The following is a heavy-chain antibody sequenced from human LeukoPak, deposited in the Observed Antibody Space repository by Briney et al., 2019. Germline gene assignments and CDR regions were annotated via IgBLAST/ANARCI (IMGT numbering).Heavy chain of an antibody. CDR2: ISGSGGST. Sequence: GGTLRLSCAASGFTFSSYGMSWVRQAPGKGLEWVSAISGSGGSTYYADSVKGRFTISRDNSKNTLYLQMNSLRVEDTALYYCASHSIPGRWGQGTLVTVSS. V-gene: IGHV3-23*01. J-gene: IGHJ4*02. CDR1: GFTFSSYG. D-gene: IGHD1-14*01. CDR3: ASHSIPGR.